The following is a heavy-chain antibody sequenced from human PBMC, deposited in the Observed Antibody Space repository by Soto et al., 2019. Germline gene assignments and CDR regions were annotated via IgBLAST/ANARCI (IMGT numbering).Heavy chain of an antibody. CDR2: IIPIFGTA. V-gene: IGHV1-69*01. Sequence: QVQLVQSGAEVKKPGSSVKGSCKASVGTFSSYAISWVRQAPGQGLEWMGGIIPIFGTANYAQKFQGRVTIPADEYTSTAYMELSSLRSEDTAVYYCAGYSSRWYGAFDIWGPGTMVPVSS. CDR3: AGYSSRWYGAFDI. J-gene: IGHJ3*02. CDR1: VGTFSSYA. D-gene: IGHD6-13*01.